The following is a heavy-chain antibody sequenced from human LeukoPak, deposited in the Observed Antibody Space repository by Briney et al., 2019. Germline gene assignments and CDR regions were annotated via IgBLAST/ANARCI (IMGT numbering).Heavy chain of an antibody. CDR2: IGNGGITT. Sequence: GGSLRLSCAASGFTFSSYSVSWVRQAPGQGLEWVSYIGNGGITTYYADSVKGRFIISRDNAQNSLYLQMNSLRDEDTAVYYCARDRVGTAAGRYYYGMDVWGQGTTVTVSS. CDR1: GFTFSSYS. D-gene: IGHD4-23*01. J-gene: IGHJ6*02. V-gene: IGHV3-48*02. CDR3: ARDRVGTAAGRYYYGMDV.